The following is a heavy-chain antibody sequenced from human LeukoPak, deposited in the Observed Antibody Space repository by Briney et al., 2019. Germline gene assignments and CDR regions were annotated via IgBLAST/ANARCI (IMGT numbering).Heavy chain of an antibody. V-gene: IGHV3-48*03. CDR2: IGSSGSTI. D-gene: IGHD3-10*01. Sequence: PGGSLRLSCAASGFTFSSYEMNWVRQAPGKGLEWVSYIGSSGSTIYYADSVKGRFTISRDNAKNSLYLQMNSLRAEDTAVYYCATLWFGELATFDYWGQGTLVTVSS. J-gene: IGHJ4*02. CDR3: ATLWFGELATFDY. CDR1: GFTFSSYE.